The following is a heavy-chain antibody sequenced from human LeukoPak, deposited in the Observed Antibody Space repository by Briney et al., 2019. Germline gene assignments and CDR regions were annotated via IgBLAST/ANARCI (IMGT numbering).Heavy chain of an antibody. J-gene: IGHJ6*02. D-gene: IGHD6-6*01. CDR2: ISYDGSNK. CDR3: ARGVEQLGYYYYYGMDV. Sequence: GGSLRLSCAASGFTFSSYAMHWVRQAPGKGLEWVAVISYDGSNKYYADSVKGRFTISRDNSKNTLYLQMNSLRAEDTAVYYCARGVEQLGYYYYYGMDVWGQGTTVTVSS. CDR1: GFTFSSYA. V-gene: IGHV3-30-3*01.